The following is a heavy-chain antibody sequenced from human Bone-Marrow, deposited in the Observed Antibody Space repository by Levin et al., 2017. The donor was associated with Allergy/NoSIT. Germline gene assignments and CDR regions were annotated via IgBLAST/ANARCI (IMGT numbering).Heavy chain of an antibody. J-gene: IGHJ6*02. CDR1: GGSISSYY. V-gene: IGHV4-59*01. Sequence: SQTLSLTCTVSGGSISSYYWIWIRQPPGKGLEWIGYIFYTGSTNYNPSLKSRVTISVDTSKNQFSLKLSSVTAADTAVYYCARVGNYESSGFNHYAMDVWGQGTTVTVSS. CDR3: ARVGNYESSGFNHYAMDV. CDR2: IFYTGST. D-gene: IGHD3-22*01.